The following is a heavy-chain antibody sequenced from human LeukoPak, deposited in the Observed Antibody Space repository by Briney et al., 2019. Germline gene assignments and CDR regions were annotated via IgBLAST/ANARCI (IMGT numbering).Heavy chain of an antibody. D-gene: IGHD2-2*01. V-gene: IGHV4-59*01. J-gene: IGHJ5*02. CDR3: ARGNGWVCSSTSCYNWFDP. Sequence: MSSETLSLTCTVSGGSISSYYWSWIRQPPGKGLEWIGCIYYSGSTNYNPSLKSRVTRSVDTSKNQFSLKLSSVTAADTAVYYCARGNGWVCSSTSCYNWFDPWGQGTLVSVSS. CDR1: GGSISSYY. CDR2: IYYSGST.